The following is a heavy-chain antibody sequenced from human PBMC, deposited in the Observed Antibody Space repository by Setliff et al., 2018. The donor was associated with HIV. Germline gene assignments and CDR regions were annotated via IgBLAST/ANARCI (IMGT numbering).Heavy chain of an antibody. V-gene: IGHV1-46*01. CDR2: IAPSSGGI. CDR1: GYTFTSYI. Sequence: GASVKVSCKASGYTFTSYILHWVRQAAGQGLEWVGRIAPSSGGIHYAQKFQDRVTMTRDTSTSTAYMELRSLRYDDTAVYYCARRADWFDLWGQGTLVTVSS. CDR3: ARRADWFDL. J-gene: IGHJ5*02.